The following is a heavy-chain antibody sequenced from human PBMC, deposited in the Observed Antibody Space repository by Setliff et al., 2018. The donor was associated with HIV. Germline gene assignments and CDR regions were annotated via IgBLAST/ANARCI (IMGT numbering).Heavy chain of an antibody. CDR2: GYHSGTN. CDR1: GYSISTAYY. Sequence: SETLSLTCAVSGYSISTAYYWGWIRQPPGQGLEWMWSGYHSGTNYYNPSLKSRVTISVDMSNNQFSLKVTSVTAAATAVYYCMRGRSITIFGVAYFDFWGQGTQVTVSS. D-gene: IGHD3-3*01. J-gene: IGHJ4*02. V-gene: IGHV4-38-2*01. CDR3: MRGRSITIFGVAYFDF.